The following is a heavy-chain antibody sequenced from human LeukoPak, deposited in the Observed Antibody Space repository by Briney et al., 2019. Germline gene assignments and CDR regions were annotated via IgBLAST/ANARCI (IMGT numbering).Heavy chain of an antibody. CDR2: ISGSGTNI. Sequence: GGSLRLSCAASGFTFSDYYMTWIRQAPGKGLEWVSYISGSGTNIDYADSVKGRFTISRDNAKNSVYLQMNSLRAEDTAEYYCAISANGGNSFWNYWGQGTLVTVSS. D-gene: IGHD4-23*01. CDR1: GFTFSDYY. J-gene: IGHJ4*02. V-gene: IGHV3-11*01. CDR3: AISANGGNSFWNY.